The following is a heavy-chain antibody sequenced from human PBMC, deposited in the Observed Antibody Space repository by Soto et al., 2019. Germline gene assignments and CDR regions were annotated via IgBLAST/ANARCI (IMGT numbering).Heavy chain of an antibody. V-gene: IGHV5-51*01. CDR2: IYPDDSDT. D-gene: IGHD3-10*01. Sequence: LKISCKGSGYTFISYWIGWVRQMPGKGLEWMGIIYPDDSDTRYSPSFRGQVTISADKSISTAYLQWRSLKASDTAIYYCARLGRPHYYCSGMDVWGQGTTVTVSS. CDR1: GYTFISYW. J-gene: IGHJ6*02. CDR3: ARLGRPHYYCSGMDV.